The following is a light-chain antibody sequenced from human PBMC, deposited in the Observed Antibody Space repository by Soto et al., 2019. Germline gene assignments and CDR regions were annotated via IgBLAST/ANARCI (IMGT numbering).Light chain of an antibody. V-gene: IGLV2-14*01. CDR3: SSFTATSTYV. Sequence: QSALTQPASVSGSPGQSITITCTGSSSDVGYFEYVSWFQQHPDKAPRLIIYEVTNRPSGISNRFSGSKSGDTASLTISGLRAEDEADYYCSSFTATSTYVFGTGTKVTV. CDR1: SSDVGYFEY. J-gene: IGLJ1*01. CDR2: EVT.